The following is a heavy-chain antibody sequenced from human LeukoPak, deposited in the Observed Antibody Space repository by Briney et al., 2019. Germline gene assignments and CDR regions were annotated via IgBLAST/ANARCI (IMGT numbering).Heavy chain of an antibody. J-gene: IGHJ6*03. CDR2: INHSGST. Sequence: PSETLSLTCAVYGGSFSGYYWSWIRQPPGKGLEWIGEINHSGSTNYNPSLKSRVTISVDTSKNQFSLKLGSVTAADTAVYYCARAPSIVVVPAASPYYYYMDVWGKGTTVTVSS. D-gene: IGHD2-2*01. CDR3: ARAPSIVVVPAASPYYYYMDV. V-gene: IGHV4-34*01. CDR1: GGSFSGYY.